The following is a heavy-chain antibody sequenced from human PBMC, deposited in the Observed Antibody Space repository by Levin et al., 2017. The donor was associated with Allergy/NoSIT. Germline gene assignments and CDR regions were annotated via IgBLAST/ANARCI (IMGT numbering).Heavy chain of an antibody. Sequence: GESLKISCAASGFTFSSYSMNWVRQAPGKGLEWVSSISSSSSYIYYADSVKGRFTISRDNAKNSLYLQMNSLRAEDTAVYYCARDTGSAAAGTVDAFDSWGQGTMVTVSS. CDR1: GFTFSSYS. D-gene: IGHD6-13*01. J-gene: IGHJ3*02. CDR3: ARDTGSAAAGTVDAFDS. CDR2: ISSSSSYI. V-gene: IGHV3-21*01.